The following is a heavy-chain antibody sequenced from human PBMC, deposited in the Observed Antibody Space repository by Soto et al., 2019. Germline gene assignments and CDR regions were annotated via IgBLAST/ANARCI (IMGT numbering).Heavy chain of an antibody. V-gene: IGHV5-51*03. Sequence: EVQLVQSGAEVKEPGESLKISCKGSGYSFTKYWIGWVRQMPGKGLEWMAIIYPDESDTRYSPSFQGQVTISADKSISTAYLQWSSLKASDTAMYYCVRMGFSGGGYLSYYYYGMDNWGQGTTVTVSS. J-gene: IGHJ6*02. CDR3: VRMGFSGGGYLSYYYYGMDN. CDR1: GYSFTKYW. D-gene: IGHD5-12*01. CDR2: IYPDESDT.